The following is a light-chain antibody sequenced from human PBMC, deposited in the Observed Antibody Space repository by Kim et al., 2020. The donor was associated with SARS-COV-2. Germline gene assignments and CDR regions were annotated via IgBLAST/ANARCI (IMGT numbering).Light chain of an antibody. V-gene: IGLV3-1*01. CDR1: TLGDKM. CDR2: QDN. Sequence: VSPGQTASITCSGDTLGDKMAYCDHPKPGQSPVLIIYQDNQRPSGIPERFSGSNSGNTATLTISGTQAMDEADYYCQAWDSSTGAFGGGTQLTVL. J-gene: IGLJ2*01. CDR3: QAWDSSTGA.